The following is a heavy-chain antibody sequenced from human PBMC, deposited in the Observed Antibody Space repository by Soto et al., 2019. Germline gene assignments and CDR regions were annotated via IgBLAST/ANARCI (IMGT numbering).Heavy chain of an antibody. J-gene: IGHJ4*02. CDR3: AKIRGYRGYGYFDY. CDR2: ISGTSDST. V-gene: IGHV3-23*01. Sequence: PGGSLRLSCAASGFTFSSYAMSWVRQAPGKGLEWVSIISGTSDSTYYADSVKGRFTISRDNSKNTLYLQMSSLRAEDTAVYYCAKIRGYRGYGYFDYWGQGALVTVSS. D-gene: IGHD5-12*01. CDR1: GFTFSSYA.